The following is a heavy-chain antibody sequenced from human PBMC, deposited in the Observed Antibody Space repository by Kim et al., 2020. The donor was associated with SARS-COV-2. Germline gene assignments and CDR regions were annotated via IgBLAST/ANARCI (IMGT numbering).Heavy chain of an antibody. V-gene: IGHV1-18*01. D-gene: IGHD1-1*01. CDR2: ISAYNGNT. CDR1: GYTFTSYG. CDR3: ARVSIYNWNTDNWNWWFDP. J-gene: IGHJ5*02. Sequence: ASVKVSCKASGYTFTSYGISWVRQAPGQGLEWMGWISAYNGNTNYAQKLQGRVTMTTDTSTSTAYMELRSLRSDDTAVYYCARVSIYNWNTDNWNWWFDPWGQGTLVTVSS.